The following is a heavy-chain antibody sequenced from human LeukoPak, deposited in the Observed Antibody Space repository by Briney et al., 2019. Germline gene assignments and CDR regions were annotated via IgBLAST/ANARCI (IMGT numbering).Heavy chain of an antibody. CDR3: ARSKIDY. Sequence: GGSLRLSCTASGFTFSNYWVMWVRQAPGKGLEWVANINEDGSEKYYADSVEGRFTISRDNAKNSLDLQMNSLRADDTAIYYCARSKIDYWGQGTLVTVSS. CDR2: INEDGSEK. CDR1: GFTFSNYW. V-gene: IGHV3-7*01. J-gene: IGHJ4*02. D-gene: IGHD4-11*01.